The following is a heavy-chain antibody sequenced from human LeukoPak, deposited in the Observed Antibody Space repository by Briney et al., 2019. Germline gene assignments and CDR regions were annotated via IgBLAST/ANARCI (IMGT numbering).Heavy chain of an antibody. CDR2: INHSGST. J-gene: IGHJ4*02. Sequence: PSETLSLTCAVYGGSFSGYYWSWIRQPPGKGLEWIGEINHSGSTNYNPSLKSRVTISVDTSKKQFSLKLSSVTAADTAVYYCVRVHYYGSGNIDYWGQGTLVTVSS. D-gene: IGHD3-10*01. CDR3: VRVHYYGSGNIDY. V-gene: IGHV4-34*01. CDR1: GGSFSGYY.